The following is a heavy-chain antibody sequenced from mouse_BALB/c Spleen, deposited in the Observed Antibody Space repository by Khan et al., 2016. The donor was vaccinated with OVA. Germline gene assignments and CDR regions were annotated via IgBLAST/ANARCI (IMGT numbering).Heavy chain of an antibody. CDR2: ISGDSNTI. CDR3: ARSYFYGYYFDY. D-gene: IGHD1-1*01. Sequence: EVELVESGGGLVQPGGSRKLSCAASGFTFNSYGMHWVRQAPEKGLEWVAYISGDSNTIYYADKVKGRFTISRDNPKNTLFLQMTSLMSEDTAMYYCARSYFYGYYFDYWGPGTTLTVS. CDR1: GFTFNSYG. V-gene: IGHV5-17*02. J-gene: IGHJ2*01.